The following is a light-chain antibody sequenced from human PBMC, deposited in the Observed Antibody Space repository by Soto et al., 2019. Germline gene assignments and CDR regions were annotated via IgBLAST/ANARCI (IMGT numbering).Light chain of an antibody. V-gene: IGKV1-5*01. CDR1: QSISSW. CDR2: DAS. Sequence: DIQITQSPSTLSASVGDRVTITCRASQSISSWLAWYQQKPGKAPKLLIYDASSLESGVPSRFSGSGSGTDFTLTITSLQPEDFATYYCQQSYSPPWTFGQGTKVDIK. CDR3: QQSYSPPWT. J-gene: IGKJ1*01.